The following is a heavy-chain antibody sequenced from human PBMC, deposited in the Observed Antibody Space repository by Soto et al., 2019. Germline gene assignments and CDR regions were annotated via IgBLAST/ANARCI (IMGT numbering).Heavy chain of an antibody. CDR2: IDLSGSGT. CDR3: PLWYGGRYYDYYYGMDV. J-gene: IGHJ6*02. V-gene: IGHV3-23*01. D-gene: IGHD3-10*01. Sequence: PGGSLRLSCAASGLTFSNYAVTWVRQAPGKGLEWVSAIDLSGSGTYYADSVKGRFTISRDNSENTVYLQMNSLRVEDTAVYYCPLWYGGRYYDYYYGMDVWGQGTTVTVSS. CDR1: GLTFSNYA.